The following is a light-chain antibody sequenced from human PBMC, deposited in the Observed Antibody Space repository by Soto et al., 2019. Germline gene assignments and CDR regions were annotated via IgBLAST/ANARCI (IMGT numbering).Light chain of an antibody. Sequence: EIVMTQSPVTLSVSPGERATPSCRASQSVSNRLAWYQQKSGQAPRLLISDASNRATGVPARFSGGGSGTEFTLTISSLQSEDFAIYFCQQYKDWPPVYTVGGGTKLEIK. CDR3: QQYKDWPPVYT. CDR2: DAS. V-gene: IGKV3-15*01. J-gene: IGKJ2*01. CDR1: QSVSNR.